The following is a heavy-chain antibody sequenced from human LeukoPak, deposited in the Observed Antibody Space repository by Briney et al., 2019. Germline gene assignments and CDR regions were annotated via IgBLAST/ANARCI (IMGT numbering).Heavy chain of an antibody. J-gene: IGHJ4*02. CDR2: ISPGGPT. D-gene: IGHD2-2*01. CDR3: AKLQSVVIPAAMLGFGY. CDR1: GFPFSSHG. V-gene: IGHV3-23*01. Sequence: GGSLRLSCAGSGFPFSSHGMNWVRQAPGKGLEWVSGISPGGPTYYADSVKGRFSISRDDSKNTFYLQVINLRAEDTAVYYCAKLQSVVIPAAMLGFGYWGQGILVTVSS.